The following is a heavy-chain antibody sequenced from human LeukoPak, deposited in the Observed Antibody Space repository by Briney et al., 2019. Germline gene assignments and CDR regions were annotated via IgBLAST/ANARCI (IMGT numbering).Heavy chain of an antibody. D-gene: IGHD6-13*01. V-gene: IGHV3-21*01. CDR2: FSSCSSLI. CDR1: GFTFSYYS. CDR3: AKVDRGDYSSSPVPYYNYYMNV. Sequence: PGGSLRLSCAASGFTFSYYSRNWVRRAPGRGLEWVSCFSSCSSLIFYLDSVRGRFTISRDNAKNLLYLHMSSLRVEDTAVYYCAKVDRGDYSSSPVPYYNYYMNVWGKGTTVTVSS. J-gene: IGHJ6*03.